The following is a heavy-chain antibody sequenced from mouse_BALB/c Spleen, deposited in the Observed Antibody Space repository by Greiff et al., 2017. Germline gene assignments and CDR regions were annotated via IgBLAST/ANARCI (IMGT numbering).Heavy chain of an antibody. Sequence: VKLQESGPGLVQPSQSLSITCTVSGFSLTSYGVHWVRQSPGKGLEWLGVIWSGGSTDYNAAFISRLSISKDNSKSQVFFKMNSLQANDTAIYYCASPPPRQLGSFAYWGQGTLVTVSA. CDR2: IWSGGST. J-gene: IGHJ3*01. CDR3: ASPPPRQLGSFAY. CDR1: GFSLTSYG. D-gene: IGHD3-2*01. V-gene: IGHV2-2*02.